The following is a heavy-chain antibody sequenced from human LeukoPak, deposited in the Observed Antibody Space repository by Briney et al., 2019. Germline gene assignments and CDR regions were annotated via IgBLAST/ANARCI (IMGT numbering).Heavy chain of an antibody. D-gene: IGHD6-19*01. CDR1: GVSISSYY. Sequence: SETLSLTCTVSGVSISSYYWSWIRQPPGQGLGGIVYIYYSGSTHYNPSLKSRVTISVDTCKNHFSLKLSSVTAADTAVYYCARVAPVAGQHYDYWGQGTLVTVSS. J-gene: IGHJ4*02. CDR2: IYYSGST. V-gene: IGHV4-59*01. CDR3: ARVAPVAGQHYDY.